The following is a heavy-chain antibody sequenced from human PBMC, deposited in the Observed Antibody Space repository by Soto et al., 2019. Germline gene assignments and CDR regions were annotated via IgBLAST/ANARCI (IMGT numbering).Heavy chain of an antibody. D-gene: IGHD1-26*01. Sequence: PGESLKISCKGSVYSFTSYWIGWVRQMPGKGLEWMGIIYPGDSDTRYSPSFQGQVTISADKSISTAYLQWSSLKASDTAMYYCATPRVGASSLVAFDIWGQGTMVTVSS. V-gene: IGHV5-51*01. CDR2: IYPGDSDT. J-gene: IGHJ3*02. CDR3: ATPRVGASSLVAFDI. CDR1: VYSFTSYW.